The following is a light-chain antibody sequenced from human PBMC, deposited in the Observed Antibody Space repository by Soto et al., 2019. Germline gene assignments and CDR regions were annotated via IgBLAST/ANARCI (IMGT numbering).Light chain of an antibody. CDR3: QHYNTYPWT. CDR1: QSVSSSY. Sequence: EIVLPQSPGTLSLSPGARATLSCRASQSVSSSYLAWYQQKPGQAPRLLIYGASTRATGIPARFSGSGSGTEFTLTISSLQPGDFATYYCQHYNTYPWTFGQGTKVDIK. J-gene: IGKJ1*01. V-gene: IGKV3-20*01. CDR2: GAS.